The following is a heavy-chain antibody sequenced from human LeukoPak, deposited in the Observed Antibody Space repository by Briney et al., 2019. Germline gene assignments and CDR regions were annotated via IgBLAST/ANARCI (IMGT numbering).Heavy chain of an antibody. Sequence: SEPLSLTCTVSGGSISSSSYYWGWIRQPPGKGLEWIGYIFYIGSTNYNPSLKSRVTMSVGTSKNQFSLNVNSVTAADTAVYYCARRRGGFSGGNFDYWGQGILVTVSS. V-gene: IGHV4-61*05. D-gene: IGHD6-25*01. CDR1: GGSISSSSYY. J-gene: IGHJ4*02. CDR3: ARRRGGFSGGNFDY. CDR2: IFYIGST.